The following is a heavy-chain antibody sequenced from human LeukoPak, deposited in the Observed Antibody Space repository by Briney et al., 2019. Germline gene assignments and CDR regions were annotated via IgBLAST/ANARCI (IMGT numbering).Heavy chain of an antibody. Sequence: GGSLRLSCAASGFTFSSYWISWVRQAPGKGLEWVANIKQDGSEKYYVDSVKGRFTISRDNAKNSLYLQMNSLRAEDTAVYYCARGGRYYGSGSYYKPYDYWGQGTLVTVSS. D-gene: IGHD3-10*01. CDR2: IKQDGSEK. J-gene: IGHJ4*02. V-gene: IGHV3-7*03. CDR1: GFTFSSYW. CDR3: ARGGRYYGSGSYYKPYDY.